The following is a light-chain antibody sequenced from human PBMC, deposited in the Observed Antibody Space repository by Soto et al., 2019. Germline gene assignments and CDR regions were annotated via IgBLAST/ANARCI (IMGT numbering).Light chain of an antibody. CDR2: AAF. CDR3: QKYNSYLWT. Sequence: IQMTQSPSSLSASVGDRVTITCRASQGIRNDLGWYQQKPGKAPKLLISAAFSLQSGVPSRFSGSGSGTDFTLTISSLQPDDFATYYCQKYNSYLWTFGQGTKVDIK. V-gene: IGKV1-6*01. J-gene: IGKJ1*01. CDR1: QGIRND.